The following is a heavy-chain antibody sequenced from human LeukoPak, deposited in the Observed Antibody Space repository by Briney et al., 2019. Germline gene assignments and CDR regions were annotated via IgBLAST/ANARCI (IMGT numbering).Heavy chain of an antibody. CDR1: GGTFISYA. J-gene: IGHJ4*02. CDR3: ARGDRYSSGSD. V-gene: IGHV1-69*04. CDR2: IIPILGIA. Sequence: GASVTVSFKASGGTFISYAISWVRQAPGQGLAWMGRIIPILGIANYAQKFQGRVTITADKSTSTAYMELSSLRSEDTAVYYCARGDRYSSGSDWGQGTLVTVSS. D-gene: IGHD6-19*01.